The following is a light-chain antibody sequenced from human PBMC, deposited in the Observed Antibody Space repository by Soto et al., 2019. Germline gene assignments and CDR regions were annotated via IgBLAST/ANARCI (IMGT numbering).Light chain of an antibody. J-gene: IGLJ1*01. CDR1: SSNVGGNP. V-gene: IGLV1-44*01. CDR2: TNT. Sequence: QSVLTQPPSASGTPGQRVTISCSGSSSNVGGNPVNWYQHVPTTAPKLLIYTNTQRPSGVPDRFSGSKSGTSASLAISGLQSEDEADYSCASWDDSLNGPVLGTGTKVTVL. CDR3: ASWDDSLNGPV.